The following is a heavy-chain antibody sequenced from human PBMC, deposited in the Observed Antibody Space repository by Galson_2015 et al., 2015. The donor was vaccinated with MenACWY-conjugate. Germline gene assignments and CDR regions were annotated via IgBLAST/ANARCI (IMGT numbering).Heavy chain of an antibody. V-gene: IGHV3-74*01. CDR1: GFTFSSYW. D-gene: IGHD5-24*01. CDR3: ARDPERGDGYVLDY. J-gene: IGHJ4*02. CDR2: INRDDSTI. Sequence: SLRLSCAASGFTFSSYWMYWVRQAPGKGLVWVAHINRDDSTINYAESVKGRFTISRDNAKNMLYLQMNSPRVEDTAVYYCARDPERGDGYVLDYWGQGTLVTVSS.